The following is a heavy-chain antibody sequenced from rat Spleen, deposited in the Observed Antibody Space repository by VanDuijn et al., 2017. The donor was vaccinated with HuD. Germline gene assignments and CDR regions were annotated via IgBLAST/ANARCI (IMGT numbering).Heavy chain of an antibody. CDR2: ISTGGDNT. CDR3: TTDTFYDGTYYPGGFDY. V-gene: IGHV5-27*01. CDR1: GFTFRYYY. J-gene: IGHJ2*01. D-gene: IGHD1-12*02. Sequence: EVQLVESGGGLVQPGRSLKLSCAASGFTFRYYYMAWVRQAPTKGLEWVAYISTGGDNTYYRDSVKGRFTISRDNAKSTLYLQLDSLGSDDTATYYCTTDTFYDGTYYPGGFDYWGQGVMVTVSS.